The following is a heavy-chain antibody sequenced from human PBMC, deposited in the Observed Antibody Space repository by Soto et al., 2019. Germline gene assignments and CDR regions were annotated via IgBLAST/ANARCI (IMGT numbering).Heavy chain of an antibody. J-gene: IGHJ3*02. D-gene: IGHD2-15*01. Sequence: GGSLRLSCAASGFIFSDYNMNWVRQAPGKGLEWVSYISSSGSTIYYADSVKGRFTISRDNAKNSLYLQMNSLRAEDTAVYYCASSPTGYHAFDIWGQGTMVTVSS. CDR1: GFIFSDYN. CDR2: ISSSGSTI. CDR3: ASSPTGYHAFDI. V-gene: IGHV3-11*01.